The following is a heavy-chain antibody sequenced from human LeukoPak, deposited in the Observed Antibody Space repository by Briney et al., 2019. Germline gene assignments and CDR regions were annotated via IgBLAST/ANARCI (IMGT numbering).Heavy chain of an antibody. D-gene: IGHD3-22*01. Sequence: SETLSLTCTVSGGSISSDYWSWIRQPPGKGLEWIGYIYYRGSTNYNSSLKSRVTISVDTSKNQFSLKLSSVTAADTAVYYCARLSGYSSGHYYSDYWGQGTLVTVSS. J-gene: IGHJ4*02. V-gene: IGHV4-59*01. CDR3: ARLSGYSSGHYYSDY. CDR1: GGSISSDY. CDR2: IYYRGST.